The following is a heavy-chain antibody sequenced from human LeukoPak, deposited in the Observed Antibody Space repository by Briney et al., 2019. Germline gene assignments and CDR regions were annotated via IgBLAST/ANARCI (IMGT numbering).Heavy chain of an antibody. CDR2: IYHSGST. V-gene: IGHV4-30-2*01. J-gene: IGHJ5*02. CDR1: GGSISSGGYS. D-gene: IGHD3-22*01. Sequence: SETLSLTCAVSGGSISSGGYSWSWIRQPPGKGLEWIGYIYHSGSTYYNPSLKSRVTISVDRSKNQFSLKLSSVTAADTAVYYCAREGYDSSGINWFDPWGQGTLVTVSS. CDR3: AREGYDSSGINWFDP.